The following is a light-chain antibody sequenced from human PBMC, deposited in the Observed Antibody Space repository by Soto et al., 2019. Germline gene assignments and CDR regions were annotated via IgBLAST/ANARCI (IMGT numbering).Light chain of an antibody. J-gene: IGKJ4*01. Sequence: DLQMTQSPSSLSASVGDRVTITCRASQSISSYLNWYQQRPGKAPKLLIYAASSLQRGVPSRFSGSGSGTDFTLPIAGLQPEDSATYFCQQSISSPLTFGGGTKVEIK. V-gene: IGKV1-39*01. CDR3: QQSISSPLT. CDR2: AAS. CDR1: QSISSY.